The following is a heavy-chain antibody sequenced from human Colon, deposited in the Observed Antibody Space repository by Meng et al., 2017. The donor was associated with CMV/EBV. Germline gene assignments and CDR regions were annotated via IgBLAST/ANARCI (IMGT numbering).Heavy chain of an antibody. CDR3: ARHYYYPDP. V-gene: IGHV1-8*01. J-gene: IGHJ5*02. CDR1: GYSFATYG. D-gene: IGHD3-16*01. CDR2: INPNTDDT. Sequence: ASVKVSCKASGYSFATYGISWVRQAPGQGLEWMGWINPNTDDTRYAQKFQGRVTMTRNTSISTAYMELSSLRSEDTAVYYCARHYYYPDPWGQGTLVTVSS.